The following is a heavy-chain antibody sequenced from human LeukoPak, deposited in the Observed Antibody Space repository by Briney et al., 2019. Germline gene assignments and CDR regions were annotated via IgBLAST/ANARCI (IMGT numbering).Heavy chain of an antibody. J-gene: IGHJ6*03. V-gene: IGHV3-23*01. D-gene: IGHD3-9*01. CDR1: GFTFSSYA. CDR2: ISGSGRGGST. CDR3: AKDGGEYYDILTGYYPRLYYMDV. Sequence: GGSLRLSCAASGFTFSSYAMSWVRQAPGKGLEWVSNISGSGRGGSTYYADSVKGRFTVSRDNSKNTLYLQMNSLRAEDTAVYYCAKDGGEYYDILTGYYPRLYYMDVWGKGTTVTISS.